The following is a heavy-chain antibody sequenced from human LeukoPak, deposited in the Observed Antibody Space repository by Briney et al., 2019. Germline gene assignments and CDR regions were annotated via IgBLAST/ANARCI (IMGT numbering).Heavy chain of an antibody. V-gene: IGHV3-23*01. CDR2: ISASGVST. CDR1: GFIFSNYA. J-gene: IGHJ4*02. Sequence: GGSLRLSCAASGFIFSNYAMSWVRQAPGKGLDWVSTISASGVSTYYVDSVKGRFTISRDNSKNTLYLQMNSLRAEDTAVYYCAKLPWGTAARPNFGMDYWGQGILVTVSS. CDR3: AKLPWGTAARPNFGMDY. D-gene: IGHD6-6*01.